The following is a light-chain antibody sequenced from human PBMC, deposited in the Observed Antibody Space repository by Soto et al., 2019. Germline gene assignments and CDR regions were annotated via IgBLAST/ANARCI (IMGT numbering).Light chain of an antibody. Sequence: QSALTQPASVSGSPGQSITISCTGTSSEVGAYDYVSWYQQYPGKAPKLIIYDVSNWPSGVSNRFSGSKSGNTASLTISGLQSEDEADYYCSSYAGNNTPVLFGGGTKLTVL. CDR3: SSYAGNNTPVL. CDR1: SSEVGAYDY. CDR2: DVS. V-gene: IGLV2-14*01. J-gene: IGLJ2*01.